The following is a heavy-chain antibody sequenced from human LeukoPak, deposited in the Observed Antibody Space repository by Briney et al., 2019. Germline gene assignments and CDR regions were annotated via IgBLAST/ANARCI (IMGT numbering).Heavy chain of an antibody. CDR3: ARDGSSSLRLGLGPQNWFDP. D-gene: IGHD6-13*01. J-gene: IGHJ5*02. Sequence: EASVKVSCKASGYTFTSYAMNWVRQAPGQGLEWMGWINTNTGNPTYAQGFTGRFVFSLDTSVSTAYLQISSLKAEDTAVYYCARDGSSSLRLGLGPQNWFDPWGQGTLVTVSS. CDR2: INTNTGNP. V-gene: IGHV7-4-1*02. CDR1: GYTFTSYA.